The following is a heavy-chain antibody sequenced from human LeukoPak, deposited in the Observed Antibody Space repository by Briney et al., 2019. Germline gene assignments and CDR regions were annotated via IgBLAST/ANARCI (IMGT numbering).Heavy chain of an antibody. CDR1: GGSISSSSYY. CDR3: ARGWFGDY. Sequence: SETLSLTCTVSGGSISSSSYYWGWIRQPPGKGLEWIGSIYYSGSTYYNPSLKSRVTISVDTSKNQFSLKLSSVTAADTAVYYCARGWFGDYWGQGTLVTVSS. J-gene: IGHJ4*02. V-gene: IGHV4-39*07. CDR2: IYYSGST. D-gene: IGHD3-10*01.